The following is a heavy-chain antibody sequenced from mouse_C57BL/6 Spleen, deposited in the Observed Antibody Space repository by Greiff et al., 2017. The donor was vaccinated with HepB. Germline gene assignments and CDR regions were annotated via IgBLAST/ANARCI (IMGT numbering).Heavy chain of an antibody. D-gene: IGHD1-1*01. CDR1: GYSFTGYY. Sequence: EVQLQQSGPELVKPGASVKISCKASGYSFTGYYMNWVKQSPEKSLEWIGEINPSTGGTTYNQKFKAKATLTVDKSSSTAYMQLKSLTSEDSAVYYCATYYYGSRECGVWGTGTTVTVSS. J-gene: IGHJ1*03. CDR2: INPSTGGT. V-gene: IGHV1-42*01. CDR3: ATYYYGSRECGV.